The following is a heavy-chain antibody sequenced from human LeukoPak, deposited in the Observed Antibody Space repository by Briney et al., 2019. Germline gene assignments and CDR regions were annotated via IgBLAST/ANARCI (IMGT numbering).Heavy chain of an antibody. Sequence: GGSLRLSCAASGFTFSNAWMSWVRQAPGKGLEWVGHIKSKTDGGTTDYAAPVKGRFTISRDNSKNTLYLQMNSLRAEDTAVYYCARVLWKGDSSSWYFDYWGQGTLVTVSS. CDR2: IKSKTDGGTT. J-gene: IGHJ4*02. CDR1: GFTFSNAW. D-gene: IGHD6-13*01. CDR3: ARVLWKGDSSSWYFDY. V-gene: IGHV3-15*01.